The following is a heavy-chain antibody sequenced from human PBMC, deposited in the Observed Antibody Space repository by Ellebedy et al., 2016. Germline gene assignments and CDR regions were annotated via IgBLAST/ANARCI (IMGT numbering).Heavy chain of an antibody. Sequence: GGSLRLXXAASGFTFSSYWMSWVRQAPGKGLEWVANIKQDGSEKYYVDSVKGRFTISRDNAKNSLYLQMNSLRAEDTAVYYCARAGVHIGIDYWGQGTLVTVSS. J-gene: IGHJ4*02. CDR2: IKQDGSEK. V-gene: IGHV3-7*02. CDR1: GFTFSSYW. CDR3: ARAGVHIGIDY. D-gene: IGHD5-12*01.